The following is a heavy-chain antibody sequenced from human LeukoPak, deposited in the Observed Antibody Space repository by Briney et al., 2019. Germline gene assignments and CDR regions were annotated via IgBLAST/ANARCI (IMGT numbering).Heavy chain of an antibody. J-gene: IGHJ6*03. V-gene: IGHV3-30*02. Sequence: LAGGSLRLSCAASGFTFSSYGMHWVRQAPGKGLEWVAFIRYDGSNKYYADSVKGRFTISRDNSKNTLYLQMNSLRAEDTAVYYCAKDERAMGIAAAGTLAHYMDVWGKGTTVTVSS. CDR1: GFTFSSYG. D-gene: IGHD6-13*01. CDR2: IRYDGSNK. CDR3: AKDERAMGIAAAGTLAHYMDV.